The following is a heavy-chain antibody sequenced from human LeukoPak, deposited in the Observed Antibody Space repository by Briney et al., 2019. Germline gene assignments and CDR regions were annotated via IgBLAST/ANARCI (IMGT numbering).Heavy chain of an antibody. Sequence: SETLSLTCAVYGGSFSGYYWGWIRQPPGKGLEWIGTIYYSGTTYYNPSLKSRVTISVDTSKNQFSLKLSSLTAADTAVYYCASGYSYGIGDYWGQGTLVTVAS. J-gene: IGHJ4*02. CDR3: ASGYSYGIGDY. D-gene: IGHD5-18*01. V-gene: IGHV4-34*01. CDR1: GGSFSGYY. CDR2: IYYSGTT.